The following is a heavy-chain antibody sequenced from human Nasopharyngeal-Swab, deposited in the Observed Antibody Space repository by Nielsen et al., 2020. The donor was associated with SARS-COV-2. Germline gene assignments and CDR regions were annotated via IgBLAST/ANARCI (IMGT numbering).Heavy chain of an antibody. V-gene: IGHV5-10-1*01. Sequence: GGSLRLSCQGSGYSFTSYWISWVRQMPGKGLEWMGRIDPSDSYTNYSPSFPGHVTISADKSISTAYLQWSSLKASDTAMYYCATHPPDHYYYYGMDVWGQGTTVTVSS. CDR1: GYSFTSYW. CDR2: IDPSDSYT. J-gene: IGHJ6*02. CDR3: ATHPPDHYYYYGMDV.